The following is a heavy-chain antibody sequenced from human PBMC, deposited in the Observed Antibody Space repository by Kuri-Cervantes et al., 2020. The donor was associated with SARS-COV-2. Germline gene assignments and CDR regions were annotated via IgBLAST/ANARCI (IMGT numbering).Heavy chain of an antibody. Sequence: ASVKVSCKASGYTFTSYYMHWVRQAPGQGLEWMGIINPSGGSTSYAQKFQGRVTMTEDTSTDTAYMELSSLRSEDTAVYYCATGRLGTDSSSWYVPDYWGQGTLVTVSS. CDR3: ATGRLGTDSSSWYVPDY. J-gene: IGHJ4*02. CDR1: GYTFTSYY. V-gene: IGHV1-46*01. D-gene: IGHD6-13*01. CDR2: INPSGGST.